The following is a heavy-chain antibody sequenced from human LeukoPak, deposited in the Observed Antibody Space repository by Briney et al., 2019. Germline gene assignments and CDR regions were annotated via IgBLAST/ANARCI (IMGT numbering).Heavy chain of an antibody. J-gene: IGHJ5*02. CDR2: ISGSGGST. CDR3: AKSRGWQGYCSGGSCYGPSGWFDP. D-gene: IGHD2-15*01. CDR1: GFTFSSYA. Sequence: GGSLRLSCAASGFTFSSYAMSWVRQAPGKGLEWVSAISGSGGSTYYADSVKGRLTISRDNSKNTLYLQMNSLRAEDTAVYYCAKSRGWQGYCSGGSCYGPSGWFDPWGQGTLVTVSS. V-gene: IGHV3-23*01.